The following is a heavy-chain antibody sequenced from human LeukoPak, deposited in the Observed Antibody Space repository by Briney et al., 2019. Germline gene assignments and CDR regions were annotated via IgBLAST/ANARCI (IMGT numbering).Heavy chain of an antibody. D-gene: IGHD3-10*01. CDR2: ISGSGGST. J-gene: IGHJ2*01. V-gene: IGHV3-23*01. Sequence: GGSLRLSCAASGFTFSSYAMSWVRQAPGKGLEWVSAISGSGGSTYYADSVKGRFTISRDNSKNTLYLQMNSVRDEDTAVYYCAKGKRSSGRPHRHFDLWGRGTLVTVSS. CDR3: AKGKRSSGRPHRHFDL. CDR1: GFTFSSYA.